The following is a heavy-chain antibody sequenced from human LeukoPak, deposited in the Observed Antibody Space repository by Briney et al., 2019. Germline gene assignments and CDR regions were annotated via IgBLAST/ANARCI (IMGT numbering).Heavy chain of an antibody. Sequence: ASVKVSCTTSGYTFTVYYMHWVRQAPGQGLEWMGWISAYNGNTNYAQKLQGRVTMTTDTSTSTAYMELRSLRSDDTAVYYCARVGAAAGLNYYYYYMDVWGKGTTVTVSS. J-gene: IGHJ6*03. D-gene: IGHD6-13*01. CDR3: ARVGAAAGLNYYYYYMDV. V-gene: IGHV1-18*04. CDR1: GYTFTVYY. CDR2: ISAYNGNT.